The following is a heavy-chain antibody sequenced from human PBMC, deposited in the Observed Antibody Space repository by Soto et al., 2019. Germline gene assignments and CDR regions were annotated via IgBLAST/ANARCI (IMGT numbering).Heavy chain of an antibody. CDR3: ARAPPRGIAAPGTWGSGMDV. CDR2: ISYDGSNK. CDR1: GFSFSSYS. D-gene: IGHD6-13*01. Sequence: LRLSCTASGFSFSSYSLHWVRQTPGKGLEWVAVISYDGSNKYYADSVKGRFTVSRDSPKNTLFLQMNSLKPEDTAVYYCARAPPRGIAAPGTWGSGMDVWGQGTTVTVSS. J-gene: IGHJ6*02. V-gene: IGHV3-30-3*01.